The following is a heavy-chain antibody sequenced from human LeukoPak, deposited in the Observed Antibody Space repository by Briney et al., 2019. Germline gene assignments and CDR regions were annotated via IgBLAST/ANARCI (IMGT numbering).Heavy chain of an antibody. V-gene: IGHV3-30*19. D-gene: IGHD2-2*01. CDR1: PFTFSSYG. CDR3: ARLKLLWSNYFDY. J-gene: IGHJ4*02. CDR2: IQYDGSNQ. Sequence: GGSLRLSCAASPFTFSSYGMHWVRQAPGKGLEWVAYIQYDGSNQQYADSVKGRFSISRDSSKNILYLQMNSLRAEDTAVYYCARLKLLWSNYFDYWGQGTLVTVSS.